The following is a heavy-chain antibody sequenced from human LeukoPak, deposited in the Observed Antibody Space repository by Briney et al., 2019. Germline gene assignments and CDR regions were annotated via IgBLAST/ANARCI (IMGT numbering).Heavy chain of an antibody. CDR1: GYTFTGYY. CDR2: INPNSGGT. CDR3: AREHMQTAYSAPDH. J-gene: IGHJ4*02. D-gene: IGHD3-9*01. Sequence: ASVKVSCKASGYTFTGYYLHWVRQAPGQGLEWMGWINPNSGGTNYAQKFQGRVTMTRDTSISTAYMEMSRLRSDDTAVYYCAREHMQTAYSAPDHWGQGTLVTVSS. V-gene: IGHV1-2*02.